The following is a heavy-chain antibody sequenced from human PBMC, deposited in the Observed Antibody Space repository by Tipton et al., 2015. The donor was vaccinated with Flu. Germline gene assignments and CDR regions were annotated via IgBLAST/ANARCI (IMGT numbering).Heavy chain of an antibody. V-gene: IGHV3-7*01. CDR2: IKQDGSEK. J-gene: IGHJ6*03. CDR3: ARDHWGSSWLDYYYYYYMDV. Sequence: SLRLSCAASGFTFSSYWMSWVRQAPGKGLEWVANIKQDGSEKYYVDSVKGRFTISRDNAKNSLYLQMNSLRAEDTAVYYCARDHWGSSWLDYYYYYYMDVWGKGTTVTVSS. D-gene: IGHD6-13*01. CDR1: GFTFSSYW.